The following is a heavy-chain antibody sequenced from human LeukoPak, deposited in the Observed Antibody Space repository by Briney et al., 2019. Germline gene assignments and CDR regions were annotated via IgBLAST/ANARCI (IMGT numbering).Heavy chain of an antibody. Sequence: SQTLSLTCTVSGGSSSSGSYYWSWLRQPAGKGLEWIGRIYISGSTNYNPSLKNRVTISVDTSKNQFSLKLNSVTAADTAVYYCARDMSGTSSLGSNIDYWGQGTLVTVSS. CDR1: GGSSSSGSYY. CDR2: IYISGST. V-gene: IGHV4-61*02. J-gene: IGHJ4*02. CDR3: ARDMSGTSSLGSNIDY. D-gene: IGHD1-26*01.